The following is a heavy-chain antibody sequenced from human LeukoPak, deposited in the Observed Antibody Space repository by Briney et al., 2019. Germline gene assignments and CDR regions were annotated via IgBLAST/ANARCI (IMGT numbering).Heavy chain of an antibody. Sequence: SQTLSLTCAITGDSVSSNRAAWNWIRQSPSRGLEWLGRTYYRSKWSSDYAMTVNGRITFNADTSKNQVSLQLTSVTPEDTAVYYCTRGIGGLNFFDYWGQGTLVTVSS. CDR3: TRGIGGLNFFDY. CDR1: GDSVSSNRAA. V-gene: IGHV6-1*01. D-gene: IGHD6-25*01. J-gene: IGHJ4*02. CDR2: TYYRSKWSS.